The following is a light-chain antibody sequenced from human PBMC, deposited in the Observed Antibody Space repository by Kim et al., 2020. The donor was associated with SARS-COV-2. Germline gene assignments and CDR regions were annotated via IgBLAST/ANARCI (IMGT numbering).Light chain of an antibody. CDR2: RDS. V-gene: IGLV3-1*01. CDR3: QAWDSSTKV. CDR1: KLGEKY. J-gene: IGLJ1*01. Sequence: SVSPGQTASLTCSGDKLGEKYACWYQQKPGQSPVLVIYRDSKRPSGIPERFSGSNSGNTATLTISGTQAMNEADYYCQAWDSSTKVFGTGTKVTVL.